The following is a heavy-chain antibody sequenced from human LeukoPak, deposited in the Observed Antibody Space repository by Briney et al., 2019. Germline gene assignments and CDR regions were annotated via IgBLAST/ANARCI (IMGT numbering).Heavy chain of an antibody. CDR1: GFTFSSYA. V-gene: IGHV3-23*01. CDR2: ISGSGGST. D-gene: IGHD3-9*01. J-gene: IGHJ6*02. CDR3: FKRKTAYDILTGYVYYYGMDV. Sequence: GGSLRLSCAASGFTFSSYAMNWVRQAPGNGLEWVSAISGSGGSTYYADSVKGRFTISRDNSKNTLYLQMNSLRAEDTAVYFCFKRKTAYDILTGYVYYYGMDVWGQGTTVTVSS.